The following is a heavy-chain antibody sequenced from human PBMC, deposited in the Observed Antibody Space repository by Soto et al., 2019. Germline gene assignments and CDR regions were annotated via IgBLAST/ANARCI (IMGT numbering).Heavy chain of an antibody. CDR1: GCTFISYG. D-gene: IGHD2-15*01. CDR3: AKDFEYCSGGSCPTPAYYVMDV. J-gene: IGHJ6*02. V-gene: IGHV3-23*01. CDR2: ISGSGGST. Sequence: PGGSLRVSCAAAGCTFISYGMSWVRQATGKGLEWVSAISGSGGSTYYADSVKGRFTISRDNSKNTLYLQMNSLRAEDTAVYYCAKDFEYCSGGSCPTPAYYVMDVWGQGTTFPV.